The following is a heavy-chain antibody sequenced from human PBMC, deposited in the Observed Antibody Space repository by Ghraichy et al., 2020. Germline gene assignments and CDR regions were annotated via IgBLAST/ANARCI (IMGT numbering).Heavy chain of an antibody. CDR1: NFPIDSGFY. CDR2: IYHTGST. J-gene: IGHJ4*02. CDR3: ARESGHDIDDYALAY. D-gene: IGHD4-17*01. V-gene: IGHV4-38-2*02. Sequence: SETLSLTCSVSNFPIDSGFYWGWIRQPPGKGLEWIGSIYHTGSTYSNPSLKSRVTFSVDTSKNHLSLKLTSVTAADTAIYFCARESGHDIDDYALAYWGPGTLVTVSS.